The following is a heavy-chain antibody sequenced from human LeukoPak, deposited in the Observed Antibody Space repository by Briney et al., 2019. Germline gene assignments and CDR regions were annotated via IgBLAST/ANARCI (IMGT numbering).Heavy chain of an antibody. CDR1: GYTFTCYY. CDR3: ARDATYYYDSSGYYPVNAFDI. CDR2: INPNSGGT. Sequence: ASVKVSCKASGYTFTCYYMHWVRQAPGQGLEWMGWINPNSGGTNYAQKFQGRVTMTRDTSISTAYMELSRLRSDDTAVYYCARDATYYYDSSGYYPVNAFDIWGQGTMVTVSS. J-gene: IGHJ3*02. D-gene: IGHD3-22*01. V-gene: IGHV1-2*02.